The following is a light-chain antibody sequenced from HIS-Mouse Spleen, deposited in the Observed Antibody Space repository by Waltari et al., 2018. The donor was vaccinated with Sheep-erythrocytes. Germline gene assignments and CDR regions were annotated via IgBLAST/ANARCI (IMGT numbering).Light chain of an antibody. V-gene: IGLV2-23*01. Sequence: QSALTQPASVSGSPGQSITISCTGTSSDVGSYNLVSWYQQHPGKAPKLMIYEGSKRPSGVSNGFSGSKSGNTDSLTISGLQAEDEADYYCCSYAGSSTWVFGGGTKLTVL. CDR3: CSYAGSSTWV. CDR1: SSDVGSYNL. CDR2: EGS. J-gene: IGLJ3*02.